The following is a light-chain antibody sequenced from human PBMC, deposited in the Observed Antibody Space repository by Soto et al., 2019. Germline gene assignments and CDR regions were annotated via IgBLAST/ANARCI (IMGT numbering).Light chain of an antibody. Sequence: QSALSRPASVSGSRGQSIAISCTGTSSDVGGYDYVSWYQQQPDKAPKLMIYEVTKRPSGVSNRFSGSKSGNTASLTISGLQAEDEADYYCSSHTSGSTRVFGTGTKLTVL. CDR2: EVT. CDR3: SSHTSGSTRV. J-gene: IGLJ1*01. CDR1: SSDVGGYDY. V-gene: IGLV2-14*01.